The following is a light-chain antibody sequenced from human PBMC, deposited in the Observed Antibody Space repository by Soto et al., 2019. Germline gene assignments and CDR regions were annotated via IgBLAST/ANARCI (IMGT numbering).Light chain of an antibody. V-gene: IGKV3-15*01. CDR2: GAS. Sequence: EIVMTQSPATLSVSPGERATLSCRASQGIKDYLAWFPQKPGQAPRLLIYGASTRATAIPARFSGSGSGTEFTLSISSLQSEDFAVYYCQQYNTWPRTFGQGTTVETK. CDR1: QGIKDY. CDR3: QQYNTWPRT. J-gene: IGKJ1*01.